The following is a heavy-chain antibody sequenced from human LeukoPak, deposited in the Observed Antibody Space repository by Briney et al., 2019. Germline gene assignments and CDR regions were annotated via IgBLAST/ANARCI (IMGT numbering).Heavy chain of an antibody. J-gene: IGHJ3*02. D-gene: IGHD3-10*01. V-gene: IGHV3-23*01. CDR2: ISGSGGST. CDR3: AKAQGLRGPWPDAFDI. CDR1: GFTFSSYA. Sequence: PGGSLRLSCAASGFTFSSYAMSWVRQAPGKGLEWVLAISGSGGSTYYADSVKGRFTISRDNSKNTLYLQMNSLRAEDTAVYYCAKAQGLRGPWPDAFDIWGQGTMVTVSS.